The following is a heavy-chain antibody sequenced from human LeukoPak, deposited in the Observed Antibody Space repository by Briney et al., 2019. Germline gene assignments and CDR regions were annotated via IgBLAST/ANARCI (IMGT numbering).Heavy chain of an antibody. CDR2: IIPIFGTA. D-gene: IGHD3-3*01. V-gene: IGHV1-69*05. J-gene: IGHJ3*02. CDR3: ARGRTIFGVARDAFDI. Sequence: SVKVSCKASGGTFSSYAISWLRQAPGQGLEWMGGIIPIFGTANYAQKFQGRVTITTDESTSTAYMELSSLRSEDTAVYYCARGRTIFGVARDAFDIWGQGTMVTVSS. CDR1: GGTFSSYA.